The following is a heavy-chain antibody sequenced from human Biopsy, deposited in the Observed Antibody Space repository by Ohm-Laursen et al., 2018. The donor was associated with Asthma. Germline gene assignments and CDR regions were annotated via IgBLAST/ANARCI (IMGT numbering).Heavy chain of an antibody. CDR1: GYSLTDLS. V-gene: IGHV1-24*01. Sequence: ASVKVSCKISGYSLTDLSMHWVRQAPGQGLEWMGGHDHEEGGTVNARRFQGRVTMTEDTSTDTAYMELSSLSSDDTGVYYCASDFPKDYVRYNFQFWGQGTLVTVSS. J-gene: IGHJ4*02. CDR3: ASDFPKDYVRYNFQF. CDR2: HDHEEGGT. D-gene: IGHD4-17*01.